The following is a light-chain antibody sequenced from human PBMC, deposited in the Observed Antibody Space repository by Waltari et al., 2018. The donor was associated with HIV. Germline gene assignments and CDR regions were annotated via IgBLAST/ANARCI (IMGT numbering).Light chain of an antibody. J-gene: IGLJ2*01. Sequence: QSVLTQPPSVSAAPGQKVTISCSGSRSNLGESSVSWYQQLPGTAPKLLIYDKDKRPSGIADRFSGSKSGTSAALGITGLQTGDEAVYYCGTWDTSLSSGEVFGGGTKLTVL. V-gene: IGLV1-51*01. CDR1: RSNLGESS. CDR3: GTWDTSLSSGEV. CDR2: DKD.